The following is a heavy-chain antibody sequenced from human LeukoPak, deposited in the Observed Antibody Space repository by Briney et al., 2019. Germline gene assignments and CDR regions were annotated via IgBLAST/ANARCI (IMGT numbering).Heavy chain of an antibody. CDR3: ARVGTGDYFDY. V-gene: IGHV3-13*01. Sequence: GGSLRLSCAASGFTFRSYDMHWVRQATGKGLEWVSGIGTAGEIYYPGSVKGRFTISRENAKNSLYLQMNSLRAGDTAVYYCARVGTGDYFDYWGQGTLVTVSS. D-gene: IGHD3-16*01. J-gene: IGHJ4*02. CDR1: GFTFRSYD. CDR2: IGTAGEI.